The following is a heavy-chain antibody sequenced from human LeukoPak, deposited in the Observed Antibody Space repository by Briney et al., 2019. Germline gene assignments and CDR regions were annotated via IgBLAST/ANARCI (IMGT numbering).Heavy chain of an antibody. D-gene: IGHD3-10*01. CDR3: AREWFGEFAFDY. Sequence: ASVKVSCKASGYTFTAYTIHWLRQAPGQGLEWVGCVDADNANTKYSQKFQGRVAITTDTSATTAYMEVNSLTSEDTAVYFCAREWFGEFAFDYWGQGTLVTVSS. CDR2: VDADNANT. CDR1: GYTFTAYT. J-gene: IGHJ4*02. V-gene: IGHV1-3*01.